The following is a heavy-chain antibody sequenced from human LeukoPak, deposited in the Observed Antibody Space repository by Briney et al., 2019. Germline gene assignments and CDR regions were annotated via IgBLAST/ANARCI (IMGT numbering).Heavy chain of an antibody. Sequence: SPTLSLTCAISGDSVSSNSAAWNWIRQSPSRGLEWLGRTYFRSKWYYDYAVSVKRRITINPDTSENQFSLQLNSVTPEDTAVYFCARQGPVWPFDYWGQGTLVTVSS. V-gene: IGHV6-1*01. D-gene: IGHD2-8*01. CDR1: GDSVSSNSAA. CDR2: TYFRSKWYY. CDR3: ARQGPVWPFDY. J-gene: IGHJ4*02.